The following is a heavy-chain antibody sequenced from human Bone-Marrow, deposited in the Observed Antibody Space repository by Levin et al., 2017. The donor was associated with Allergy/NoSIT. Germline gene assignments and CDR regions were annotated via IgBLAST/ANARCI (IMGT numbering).Heavy chain of an antibody. CDR1: GYSFTSYW. D-gene: IGHD6-13*01. Sequence: NHGESLKISCKDSGYSFTSYWISWVRQMPGKGLEWMGRIDPSDSYTNYSPSFQGHVTISADKSISTAYLQWSSLKASDTAMYYCATTHRSSWYLPLVWGKGTTVSVSS. J-gene: IGHJ6*04. CDR2: IDPSDSYT. V-gene: IGHV5-10-1*01. CDR3: ATTHRSSWYLPLV.